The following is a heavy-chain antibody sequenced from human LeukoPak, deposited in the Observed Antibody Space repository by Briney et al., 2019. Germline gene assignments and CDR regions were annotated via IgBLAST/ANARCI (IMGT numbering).Heavy chain of an antibody. J-gene: IGHJ5*02. CDR1: DLPVRSNY. V-gene: IGHV3-53*01. CDR2: ISRDSST. CDR3: RVCGGDCSLIDT. Sequence: GGSLRLSCAASDLPVRSNYMSWVRQAPGKGLECVSYISRDSSTTYAASVKGRFTTSRDNSGNTLYLQMNNLKTEDTAVYYCRVCGGDCSLIDTWGQGTLVTVSS. D-gene: IGHD2-21*02.